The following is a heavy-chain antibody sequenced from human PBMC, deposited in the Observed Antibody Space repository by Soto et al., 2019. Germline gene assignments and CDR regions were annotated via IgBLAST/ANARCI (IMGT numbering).Heavy chain of an antibody. J-gene: IGHJ6*01. CDR3: AKSSGHYDSSGYYGYSYYGMDV. CDR1: GFSFNTHA. Sequence: EVQLLESGGGLVQPGGSLRLSCAASGFSFNTHAMSWVRQAPGKGLEWVSSISGSGGRTYYADAVKGRFTISRDNSQIMLNLQMDSRRDEDTALYYSAKSSGHYDSSGYYGYSYYGMDVW. CDR2: ISGSGGRT. V-gene: IGHV3-23*01. D-gene: IGHD3-22*01.